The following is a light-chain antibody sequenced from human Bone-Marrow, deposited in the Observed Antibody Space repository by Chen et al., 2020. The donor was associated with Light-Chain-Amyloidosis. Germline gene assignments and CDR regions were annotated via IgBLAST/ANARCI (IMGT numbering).Light chain of an antibody. V-gene: IGLV6-57*01. CDR2: EDD. CDR1: SGSIATNY. J-gene: IGLJ3*02. Sequence: NFMLTHPHSVSESPGKTVLLSCPRSSGSIATNYVQWYQQRPGRSPTPVIVEDDQRPSGVPDRFSGSIDRSSNSVSLTISGLKTEDEADYYCQSYQGSSQGVFGGGTKLTVL. CDR3: QSYQGSSQGV.